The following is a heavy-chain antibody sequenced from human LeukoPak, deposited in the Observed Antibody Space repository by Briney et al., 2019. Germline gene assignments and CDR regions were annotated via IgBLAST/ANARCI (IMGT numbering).Heavy chain of an antibody. Sequence: SETLSLTCAVYGGSFSGYYWSWIRQPPGKGLEWIGYIYYSGSTNYNPSLKSRVTISVDTSKNQFSLKLSSVTAADTAVYYCATSKAARGYYGMDVWGQGTTVTVSS. CDR1: GGSFSGYY. CDR3: ATSKAARGYYGMDV. D-gene: IGHD6-6*01. J-gene: IGHJ6*02. CDR2: IYYSGST. V-gene: IGHV4-59*01.